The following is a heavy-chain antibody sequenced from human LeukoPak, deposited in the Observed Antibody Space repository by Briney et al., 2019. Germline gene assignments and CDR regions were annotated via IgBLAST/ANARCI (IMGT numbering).Heavy chain of an antibody. V-gene: IGHV4-34*01. Sequence: SETLSLTCAVYGGSFSGYYWSWIRQPPGKGLEWIGEINHSGSTNYNPSLKSRVTTSVDTSKNQFSLKLSSVTAADTAVYYCASGLGELSFSRINVDYFDCWGQGTLVTVSS. J-gene: IGHJ4*02. CDR2: INHSGST. CDR3: ASGLGELSFSRINVDYFDC. D-gene: IGHD3-16*02. CDR1: GGSFSGYY.